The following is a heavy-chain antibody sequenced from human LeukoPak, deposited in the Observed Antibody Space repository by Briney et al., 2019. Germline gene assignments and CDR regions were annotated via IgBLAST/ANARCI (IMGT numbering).Heavy chain of an antibody. V-gene: IGHV3-74*01. Sequence: GGSLRLSCVASGFTISSYWMHWVRQAPGKGLVWVSRISSDGSTANYADSVKGRFTISRDNAKNTLYLQMNSLTGEDTAVYFCARTAAGPEYWGQGTRVTVSS. CDR1: GFTISSYW. CDR3: ARTAAGPEY. CDR2: ISSDGSTA. D-gene: IGHD6-19*01. J-gene: IGHJ4*02.